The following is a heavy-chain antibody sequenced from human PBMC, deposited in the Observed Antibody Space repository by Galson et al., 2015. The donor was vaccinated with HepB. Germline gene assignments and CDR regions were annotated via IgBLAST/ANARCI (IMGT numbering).Heavy chain of an antibody. D-gene: IGHD3-10*01. CDR1: GFIFSNYW. CDR2: INSDGSTT. J-gene: IGHJ4*02. V-gene: IGHV3-74*01. Sequence: SLRLSCAASGFIFSNYWMHWVRQAPGKGLVWVSGINSDGSTTTYADSVKGRFTISRDNAENTLFLQMKSLRVEDTAVYYCTRVTYGSGSLFTPGYWGQGTLVTVTS. CDR3: TRVTYGSGSLFTPGY.